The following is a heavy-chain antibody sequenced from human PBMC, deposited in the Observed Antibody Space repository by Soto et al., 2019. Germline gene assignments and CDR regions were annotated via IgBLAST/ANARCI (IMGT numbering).Heavy chain of an antibody. D-gene: IGHD1-7*01. V-gene: IGHV4-59*01. J-gene: IGHJ4*02. CDR1: GGSISSYY. CDR2: IYYSGST. CDR3: ARRYGTTFDY. Sequence: SGTPSPTCTFSGGSISSYYWGLIRQPPGKGLEWIGYIYYSGSTNYNPSLKSRVTISVDTSKNQFSLKLSSVTAADTAVYYCARRYGTTFDYWGQGTLVTVSS.